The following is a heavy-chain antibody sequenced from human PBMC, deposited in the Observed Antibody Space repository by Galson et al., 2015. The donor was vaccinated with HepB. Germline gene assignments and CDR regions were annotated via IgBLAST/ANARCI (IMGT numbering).Heavy chain of an antibody. CDR2: INGSGSST. CDR1: GFTFSYYA. J-gene: IGHJ2*01. Sequence: SLRLSCAASGFTFSYYALRWVRQAPGKGLKWVSDINGSGSSTYYADSVKGRFTISRDDSKNTLFLQMNSLRAEDTAVYYCAKAVSSSSVWYFDLWGRGTLVTVSS. D-gene: IGHD6-6*01. CDR3: AKAVSSSSVWYFDL. V-gene: IGHV3-23*01.